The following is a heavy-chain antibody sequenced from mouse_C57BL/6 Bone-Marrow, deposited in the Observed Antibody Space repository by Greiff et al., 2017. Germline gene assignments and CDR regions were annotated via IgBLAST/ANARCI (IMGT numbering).Heavy chain of an antibody. CDR1: GFTFSDYY. V-gene: IGHV5-12*01. Sequence: EVMLVESGGGLVQPGGSLKLSCAASGFTFSDYYMYWVRQTPEKRLEWVAYISNGGGSTYYPDTVKGRFTISRDNAKNTLYLQMSRLKSEETAMYYCARLGHYYGSSYYAMDYWGQGTSVTVSS. CDR2: ISNGGGST. J-gene: IGHJ4*01. CDR3: ARLGHYYGSSYYAMDY. D-gene: IGHD1-1*01.